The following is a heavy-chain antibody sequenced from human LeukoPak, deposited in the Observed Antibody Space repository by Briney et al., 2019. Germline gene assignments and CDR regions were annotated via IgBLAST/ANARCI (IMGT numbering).Heavy chain of an antibody. V-gene: IGHV3-9*01. D-gene: IGHD3-10*01. CDR2: ISWNSATI. Sequence: GGSLRLSFAASGFTFKDYAMHWVRQAPVKGLEWVSGISWNSATIGYADSVKGRFTISRDNAKNSLYLQMNSLRAEDTAFYYCAKDLRLKAPPAGGFDLWGRGTLVTVSS. CDR3: AKDLRLKAPPAGGFDL. J-gene: IGHJ2*01. CDR1: GFTFKDYA.